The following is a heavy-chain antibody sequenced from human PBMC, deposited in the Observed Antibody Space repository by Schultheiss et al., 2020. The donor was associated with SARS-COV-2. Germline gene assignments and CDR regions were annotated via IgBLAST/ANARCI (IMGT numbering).Heavy chain of an antibody. J-gene: IGHJ4*02. D-gene: IGHD1-26*01. V-gene: IGHV4-34*01. CDR3: ARGRYGGGAH. CDR1: GVSISSLN. CDR2: INQSGGT. Sequence: SETLSLTCSVSGVSISSLNWSWIRQAPGKGLEWIGEINQSGGTDYNASLKSRVTMSADTSKSHFYLKLSSVTAADTAVYYCARGRYGGGAHWGQGTLVTVSS.